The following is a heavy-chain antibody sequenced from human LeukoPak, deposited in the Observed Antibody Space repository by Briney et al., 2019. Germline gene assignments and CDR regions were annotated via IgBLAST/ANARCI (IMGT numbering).Heavy chain of an antibody. CDR3: ARGYYDSSGYGPY. J-gene: IGHJ4*02. CDR1: GFTVSSNY. Sequence: PGGSLRLSCAASGFTVSSNYMSWVRQAPGKGLEGVSVIYSGGSTYYADSVKGRFTISRDNSKNTLYLQMNSLRAEDTAVYYCARGYYDSSGYGPYRGQGTLVTVSS. V-gene: IGHV3-53*01. CDR2: IYSGGST. D-gene: IGHD3-22*01.